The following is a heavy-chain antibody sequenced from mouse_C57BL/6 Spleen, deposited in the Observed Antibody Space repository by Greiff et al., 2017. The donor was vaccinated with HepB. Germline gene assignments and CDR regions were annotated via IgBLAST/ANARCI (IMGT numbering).Heavy chain of an antibody. CDR1: GFTFTDYY. D-gene: IGHD2-1*01. CDR3: ARYYGNYLYYAMDY. J-gene: IGHJ4*01. V-gene: IGHV7-3*01. Sequence: EVQRVESGGGLVQPGGSLSLSCAASGFTFTDYYMSWVRKPPGKALEWLGFIRNKANGYTTEYSASVKGRFTISRDNSQSILYLQMNALRAEDSATYYCARYYGNYLYYAMDYWGQGTSVTVSS. CDR2: IRNKANGYTT.